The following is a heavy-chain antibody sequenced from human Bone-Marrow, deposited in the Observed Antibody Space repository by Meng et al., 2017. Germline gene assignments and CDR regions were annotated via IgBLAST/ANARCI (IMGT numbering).Heavy chain of an antibody. J-gene: IGHJ4*02. CDR2: INTAENTT. CDR1: GFTFSSYW. CDR3: SRSYGSEKILDY. V-gene: IGHV3-74*01. Sequence: GESLKISCAGSGFTFSSYWMHWVRQGPGKWLVWGSHINTAENTTTYADSVRGRFTISRDNAKNTLYLQMDSLRDEDTDVYYCSRSYGSEKILDYWGQGTLVTFSS. D-gene: IGHD3-10*01.